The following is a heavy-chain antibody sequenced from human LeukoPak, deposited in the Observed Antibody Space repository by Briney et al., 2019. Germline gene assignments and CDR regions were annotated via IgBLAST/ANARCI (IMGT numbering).Heavy chain of an antibody. V-gene: IGHV4-4*07. CDR2: IYTSGST. J-gene: IGHJ5*02. D-gene: IGHD3-10*01. Sequence: SETLSLTCTVSGGSISSYYWSWIRQPAGKGLEWIGRIYTSGSTNYNPSFKSRVTMSVDTSKNQFSLKLSSVTAADTAVYYCARDGYMVRANWFDPWGQGTLVTVSS. CDR3: ARDGYMVRANWFDP. CDR1: GGSISSYY.